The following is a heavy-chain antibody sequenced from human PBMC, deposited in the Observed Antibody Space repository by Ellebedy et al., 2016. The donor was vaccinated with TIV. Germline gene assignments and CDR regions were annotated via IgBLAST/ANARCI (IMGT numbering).Heavy chain of an antibody. CDR3: AKGQNYYFGMDV. J-gene: IGHJ6*02. CDR1: GYSFIHHA. V-gene: IGHV1-3*01. Sequence: ASVKVSCKASGYSFIHHAIHWVRQAPGQSLEWMGWINAGNGNTKHSQKFKGRVTFTSDTTASTAYMELSSLTSDDTGVYFCAKGQNYYFGMDVWGQGTTVIVSS. CDR2: INAGNGNT.